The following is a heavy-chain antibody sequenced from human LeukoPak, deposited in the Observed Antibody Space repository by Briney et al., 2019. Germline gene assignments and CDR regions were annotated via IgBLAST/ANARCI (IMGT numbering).Heavy chain of an antibody. D-gene: IGHD3-22*01. CDR1: GDSISSYY. J-gene: IGHJ4*02. Sequence: SETLSLTCTVSGDSISSYYWSWIRQPPGKGLEWIGYISYTGSTNYNPSLKSRVTISLDTSKNQFSLKLNSVTAADTAVYYCARSSYYDRSGYQFDSLGQGTLVSVSS. CDR3: ARSSYYDRSGYQFDS. CDR2: ISYTGST. V-gene: IGHV4-59*08.